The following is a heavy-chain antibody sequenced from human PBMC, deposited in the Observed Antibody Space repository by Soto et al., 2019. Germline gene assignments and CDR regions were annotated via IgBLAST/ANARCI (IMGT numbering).Heavy chain of an antibody. Sequence: EVQLVESGGGLVKPGGSLRLSCAASGFTFSSYSMNWVRQAPGKGLEWVSSISSSSSYIYYADSVKGRFTISRDNAKNSLYLQMNSLRAEDTAVYYCARDSSPYYYYNGMDVWGQGTTVTVSS. CDR1: GFTFSSYS. D-gene: IGHD2-2*01. CDR2: ISSSSSYI. CDR3: ARDSSPYYYYNGMDV. V-gene: IGHV3-21*01. J-gene: IGHJ6*02.